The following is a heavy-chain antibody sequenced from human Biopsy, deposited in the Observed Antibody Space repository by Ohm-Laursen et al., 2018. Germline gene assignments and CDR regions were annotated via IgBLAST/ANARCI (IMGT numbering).Heavy chain of an antibody. D-gene: IGHD3-10*01. CDR3: ARGSNYGYDFDY. CDR1: DDSINSYY. CDR2: IYYSGST. V-gene: IGHV4-59*01. J-gene: IGHJ4*02. Sequence: TLCLTRTVSDDSINSYYWLWIRQPSGKSLEWIGNIYYSGSTNFNPSLKSRVTISVDTSKNQFSLKLSTVTAADTAVYFCARGSNYGYDFDYWGQGTLVAVSS.